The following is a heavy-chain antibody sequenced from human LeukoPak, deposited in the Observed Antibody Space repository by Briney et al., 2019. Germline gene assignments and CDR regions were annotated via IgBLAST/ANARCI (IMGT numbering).Heavy chain of an antibody. J-gene: IGHJ4*02. V-gene: IGHV4-59*01. D-gene: IGHD3-10*01. CDR2: IYYSGST. CDR1: GGSISSYY. CDR3: ARDGVRGVISSPYYFDY. Sequence: SETLSLTCTVSGGSISSYYWSWIRQPPGKGLEWIGYIYYSGSTNYNPSLKSRVTISVDTSKNQFSLKLSSVTAADTAVYYCARDGVRGVISSPYYFDYWGQGTLVTVSP.